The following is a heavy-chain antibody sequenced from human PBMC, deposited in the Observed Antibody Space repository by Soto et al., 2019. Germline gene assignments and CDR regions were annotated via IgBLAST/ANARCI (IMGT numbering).Heavy chain of an antibody. J-gene: IGHJ5*02. CDR1: GGSISSYY. CDR2: IYYSGST. Sequence: SETLSLTCTVSGGSISSYYWSWIRQPPGKGLEWIGYIYYSGSTNYNPSLKSRVTISVDTSKNQFSLKLSSVTAADTAVYYCAREVAAPASWFDPWGQGTLVTVS. CDR3: AREVAAPASWFDP. D-gene: IGHD6-13*01. V-gene: IGHV4-59*01.